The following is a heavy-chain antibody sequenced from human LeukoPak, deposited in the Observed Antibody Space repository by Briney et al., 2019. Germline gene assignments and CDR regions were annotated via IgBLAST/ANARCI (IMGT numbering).Heavy chain of an antibody. D-gene: IGHD1-26*01. CDR1: GFTFSSSP. V-gene: IGHV3-48*01. CDR2: ITSSGGDV. Sequence: GGSLRLSCAVSGFTFSSSPMNWVRQAPGKGLEWVSHITSSGGDVYYTDSVEGRFAISRDNAENSLYLQMDSLRAEDTAMYYCVRDASGSYTFWGQGTLVIVSS. J-gene: IGHJ4*02. CDR3: VRDASGSYTF.